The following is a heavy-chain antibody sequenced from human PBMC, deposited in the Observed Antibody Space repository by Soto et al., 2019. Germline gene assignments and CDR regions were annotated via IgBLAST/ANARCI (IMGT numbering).Heavy chain of an antibody. J-gene: IGHJ6*02. CDR3: ARAREGYSTLHYYYGMDV. V-gene: IGHV1-69*13. CDR1: GGSFSSYA. D-gene: IGHD6-13*01. Sequence: SVKVSCKASGGSFSSYAISWVRQAPGQGLEWMGGIIPIFGTANYAQKFQGRVTITADESTSTAYMELSSLRSEDTAVYYCARAREGYSTLHYYYGMDVWGQGTTVTVSS. CDR2: IIPIFGTA.